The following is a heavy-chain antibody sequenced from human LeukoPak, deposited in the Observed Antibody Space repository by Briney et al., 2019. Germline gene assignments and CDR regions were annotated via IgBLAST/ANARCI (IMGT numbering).Heavy chain of an antibody. CDR3: AKAQPGRSSGYSYPYYFDY. V-gene: IGHV3-23*01. CDR2: ISGSGGRT. CDR1: GFTFSSYG. J-gene: IGHJ4*02. D-gene: IGHD5-18*01. Sequence: GGSLRHSCAASGFTFSSYGISWVRQAPGKGLEWVSTISGSGGRTHYAESVKGRFTISRDNSKNTLYLQVNSLRAEDTAVYYCAKAQPGRSSGYSYPYYFDYWGQGTLVTVSS.